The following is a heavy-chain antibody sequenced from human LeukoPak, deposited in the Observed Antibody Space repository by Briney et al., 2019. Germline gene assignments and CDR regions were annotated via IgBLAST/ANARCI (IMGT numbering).Heavy chain of an antibody. CDR1: GFTFSSYS. Sequence: SGGSLRLSCAASGFTFSSYSMNWVRQTPGKGLEWVSSISSSSSYIYYADSVKGRFTIPRDNAKNSLYLQMNSLRAEDTAVYYCARPPLSYGSGSYGDYYYYYMDVWGKGTTVTVSS. V-gene: IGHV3-21*01. CDR2: ISSSSSYI. CDR3: ARPPLSYGSGSYGDYYYYYMDV. D-gene: IGHD3-10*01. J-gene: IGHJ6*03.